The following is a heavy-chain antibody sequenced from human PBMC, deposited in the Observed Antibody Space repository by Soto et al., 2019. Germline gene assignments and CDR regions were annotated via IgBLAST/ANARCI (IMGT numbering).Heavy chain of an antibody. D-gene: IGHD6-13*01. Sequence: GGSLRLSCAASGFTFSSYGMHWVRQAPGKGLEWVAVISYDGSNKYYADSVKGRFTISRDNSKNTLYLQMNSLRAEDTAVYYCASAGPYSSSWYERAGMDVWGQGTTVTVSS. V-gene: IGHV3-30*03. CDR1: GFTFSSYG. J-gene: IGHJ6*02. CDR2: ISYDGSNK. CDR3: ASAGPYSSSWYERAGMDV.